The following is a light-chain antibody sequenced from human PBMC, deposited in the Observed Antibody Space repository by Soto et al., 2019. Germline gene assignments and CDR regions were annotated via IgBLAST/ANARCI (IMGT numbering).Light chain of an antibody. CDR3: QQRSNWPPEVT. CDR2: GAS. CDR1: QSVSSN. V-gene: IGKV3-15*01. Sequence: EIVMTQSPATLSVSPGERATLSCRASQSVSSNLAWYQQKPGQAPRLLIYGASTRATGIPARFSGSGSGTDFTLTISGLEPEDFAVYYCQQRSNWPPEVTFGQGTRLEIK. J-gene: IGKJ5*01.